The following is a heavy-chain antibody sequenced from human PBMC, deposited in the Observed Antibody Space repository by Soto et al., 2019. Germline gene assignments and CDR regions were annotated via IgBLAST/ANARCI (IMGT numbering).Heavy chain of an antibody. D-gene: IGHD3-10*01. J-gene: IGHJ6*03. CDR2: IKQDGSEK. Sequence: GGSLRLSCAASGFTFSSYWMSWVRQAPGKGLEWVANIKQDGSEKYYVDSVKGRFTISRDNAKNSLYLQMNSLRAEDTAVYYCARTWGFGELLSYYYMDVWGKGTTVTVSS. CDR3: ARTWGFGELLSYYYMDV. CDR1: GFTFSSYW. V-gene: IGHV3-7*01.